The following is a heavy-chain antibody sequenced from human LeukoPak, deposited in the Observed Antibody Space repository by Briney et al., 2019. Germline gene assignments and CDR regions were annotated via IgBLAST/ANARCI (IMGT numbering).Heavy chain of an antibody. CDR3: AKDGDGYNPGYFDY. J-gene: IGHJ4*02. Sequence: GGSLRLSCPASGFTFSSYAMSWVRQAPGKVLEWVSAIRGSGGRTYYADSVKGRFTISRDNSTNTPYLQMNSLRAEDTAVYYCAKDGDGYNPGYFDYWGQGTLVTVSS. D-gene: IGHD5-24*01. V-gene: IGHV3-23*01. CDR1: GFTFSSYA. CDR2: IRGSGGRT.